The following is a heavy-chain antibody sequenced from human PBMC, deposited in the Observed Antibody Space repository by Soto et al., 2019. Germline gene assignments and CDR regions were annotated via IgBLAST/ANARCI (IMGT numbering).Heavy chain of an antibody. CDR1: GFTFSSYA. D-gene: IGHD2-2*02. CDR2: ISGSGGST. J-gene: IGHJ6*02. Sequence: GGSLRLSCAASGFTFSSYAMSWVRQARGKGLEWVSAISGSGGSTYYADSVKGRFTISRDNSKNTLYLQMNSLRAEDTAVYYCAKGGGYCSSTSCYTGYYYYGMDVWGQGTTVTVSS. V-gene: IGHV3-23*01. CDR3: AKGGGYCSSTSCYTGYYYYGMDV.